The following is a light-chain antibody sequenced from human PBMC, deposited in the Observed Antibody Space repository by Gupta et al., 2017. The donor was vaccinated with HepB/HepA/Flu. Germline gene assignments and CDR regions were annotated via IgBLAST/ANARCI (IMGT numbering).Light chain of an antibody. V-gene: IGKV3-11*01. CDR1: QSISSF. Sequence: EIVFTQSPGTLSLSPGERATLSCRTSQSISSFLAWYQQTPGQAPRLLLYGASNRATGIPARFSGSGSGTDFTLTISNLEPEDFAVYYCQQRYNWPLTFGGGTKVEIK. CDR2: GAS. CDR3: QQRYNWPLT. J-gene: IGKJ4*01.